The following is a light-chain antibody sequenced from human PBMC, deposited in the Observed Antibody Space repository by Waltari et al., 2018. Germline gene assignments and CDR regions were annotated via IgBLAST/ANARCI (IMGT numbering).Light chain of an antibody. V-gene: IGLV2-8*01. CDR3: SSYAGSNNFV. J-gene: IGLJ1*01. CDR2: EVN. Sequence: QSALTQPPSASGSPGQSVTISCTGTSGAVGAYAFFSWYQQKPGKAPKLIIYEVNKRPSGVPDRFSGSKSGNTASLTVSGLQADDEADYYCSSYAGSNNFVFGPGTEVTVL. CDR1: SGAVGAYAF.